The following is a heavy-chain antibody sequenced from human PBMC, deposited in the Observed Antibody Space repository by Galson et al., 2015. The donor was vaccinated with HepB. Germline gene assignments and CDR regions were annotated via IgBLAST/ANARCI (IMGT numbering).Heavy chain of an antibody. J-gene: IGHJ4*02. V-gene: IGHV3-30-3*01. CDR1: GFTFSSYA. D-gene: IGHD5-18*01. Sequence: SLRLSCAASGFTFSSYAMHWVRQAPGKGLEWVAVISYDGSNKYYADSVKGRFTISRDNSKNTLYLQMNSLRAEDTAVYYCARVPLAYSRAGYFDYWGQGTLVTVSS. CDR3: ARVPLAYSRAGYFDY. CDR2: ISYDGSNK.